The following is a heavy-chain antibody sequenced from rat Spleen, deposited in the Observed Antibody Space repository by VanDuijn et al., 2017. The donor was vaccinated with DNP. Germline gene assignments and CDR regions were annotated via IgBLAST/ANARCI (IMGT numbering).Heavy chain of an antibody. V-gene: IGHV5-25*01. Sequence: EVQLVESGGGLVQPGRSMKLSCAASGLTFSNSDMAWVRQAPTKGLEWVASISDSGGNTYYRDSVKGRFTISRDNAKSILYLQMDSLKSEETATYYCARGSTSIYWYFDFWGPGTMVTVSS. CDR2: ISDSGGNT. D-gene: IGHD1-2*01. J-gene: IGHJ1*01. CDR1: GLTFSNSD. CDR3: ARGSTSIYWYFDF.